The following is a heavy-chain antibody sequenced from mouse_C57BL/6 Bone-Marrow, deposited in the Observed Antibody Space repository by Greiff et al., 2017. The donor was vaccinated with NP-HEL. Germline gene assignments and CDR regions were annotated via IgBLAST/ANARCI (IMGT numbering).Heavy chain of an antibody. J-gene: IGHJ4*01. V-gene: IGHV1-66*01. D-gene: IGHD1-1*02. CDR3: ARWGGNYAMDY. CDR1: GYSFTSYY. Sequence: VKVVESGPELVKPGASVKISCKASGYSFTSYYIHWVKQRPGQGLEWIGWIYPGSGNTKYNEKFKGKATLTADTSSSTAYMQLSSLTSEDSAVYYCARWGGNYAMDYWGQGTSVTVSS. CDR2: IYPGSGNT.